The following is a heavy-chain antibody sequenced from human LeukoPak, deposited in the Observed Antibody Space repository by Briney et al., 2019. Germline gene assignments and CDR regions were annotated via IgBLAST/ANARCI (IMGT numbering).Heavy chain of an antibody. CDR2: ISRSGSTI. CDR3: ERDLYSNTWHAFDY. D-gene: IGHD6-13*01. J-gene: IGHJ4*02. Sequence: GGSLRFSCSASGFTFSSYEMNRVRQAPGKGLEWVSYISRSGSTIYYADSVKGRFTISRDNAKNSLYLQMNTLRAEDAAVYYCERDLYSNTWHAFDYWGQGTLVTVSS. CDR1: GFTFSSYE. V-gene: IGHV3-48*03.